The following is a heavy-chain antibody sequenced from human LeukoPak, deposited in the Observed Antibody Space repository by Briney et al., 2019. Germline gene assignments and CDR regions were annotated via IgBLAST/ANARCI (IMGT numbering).Heavy chain of an antibody. D-gene: IGHD1-26*01. CDR2: IYYSGST. V-gene: IGHV4-39*01. Sequence: SETLSLTCTVSGGSISSSSYYWGWTRQPPGKGLEWIGSIYYSGSTYYNPSLKSRVTISVDTSKNQFSLKLSSVTAADTAVYYCARLADSGSCYAFDIWGQGTMVTVSS. CDR3: ARLADSGSCYAFDI. J-gene: IGHJ3*02. CDR1: GGSISSSSYY.